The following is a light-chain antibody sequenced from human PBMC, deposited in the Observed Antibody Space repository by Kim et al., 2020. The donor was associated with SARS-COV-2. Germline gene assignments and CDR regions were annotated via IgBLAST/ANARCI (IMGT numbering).Light chain of an antibody. Sequence: IQMTQSPSSLSASVGDRVTITCRASQGIRNGLGWYQQKPGKAPKLLIYAASSLQSGVPSRFSGSGSGTDFTLTISSLQPEDFATYYCLQDYNCPLTFGGGTKVDIK. CDR2: AAS. J-gene: IGKJ4*01. V-gene: IGKV1-6*01. CDR1: QGIRNG. CDR3: LQDYNCPLT.